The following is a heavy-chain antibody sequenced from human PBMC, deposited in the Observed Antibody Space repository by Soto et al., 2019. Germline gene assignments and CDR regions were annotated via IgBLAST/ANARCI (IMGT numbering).Heavy chain of an antibody. CDR3: AREFKWRGGSSPFDY. Sequence: QVQLVESGGGVVQPGRSLRLSFAASGFTFSSYAMHWVRQAPGKGLEWVAVISYDGSNKYYADSVKGRFTISRDNSKNTLYLQMNSLRAEDTAVYYCAREFKWRGGSSPFDYWGQGTLVTVSS. CDR2: ISYDGSNK. J-gene: IGHJ4*02. CDR1: GFTFSSYA. D-gene: IGHD1-26*01. V-gene: IGHV3-30-3*01.